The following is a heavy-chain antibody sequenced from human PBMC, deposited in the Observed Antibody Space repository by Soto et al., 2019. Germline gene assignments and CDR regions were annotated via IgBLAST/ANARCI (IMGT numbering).Heavy chain of an antibody. Sequence: SETLSLTCSVPGRSIRSYYLSWILQPPCMVLECIGYISYSGSTNSNASVKRRVTISVATSKNQFSLKLSSVTAADTAVYYCARLFYYDDSGHYYGNDAFDIFGQAPMGTASS. CDR3: ARLFYYDDSGHYYGNDAFDI. V-gene: IGHV4-59*01. J-gene: IGHJ3*02. D-gene: IGHD3-22*01. CDR2: ISYSGST. CDR1: GRSIRSYY.